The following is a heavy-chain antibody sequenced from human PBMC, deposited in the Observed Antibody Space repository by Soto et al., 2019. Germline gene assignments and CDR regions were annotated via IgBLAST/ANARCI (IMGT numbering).Heavy chain of an antibody. CDR2: IYYSGST. CDR3: AREARTYFDY. J-gene: IGHJ4*02. CDR1: GGSISSYY. Sequence: SETLSLTCTVSGGSISSYYWSWIRQPPGKGLEWIGYIYYSGSTNYNPSLKSRVTISVDTSKNQFSLKLSSVTAADTAVYYCAREARTYFDYWGQGTLVTVSS. V-gene: IGHV4-59*01.